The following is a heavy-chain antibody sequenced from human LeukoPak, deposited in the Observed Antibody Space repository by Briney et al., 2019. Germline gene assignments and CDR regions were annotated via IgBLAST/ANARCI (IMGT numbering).Heavy chain of an antibody. CDR1: GFIASSNY. CDR2: IYSGGTT. D-gene: IGHD3-3*01. CDR3: ATGGRSGVALEQ. Sequence: GGSLRLTCVVSGFIASSNYMSWVRQAPGKGLEWISLIYSGGTTHYADPVMGRFTISRDNSKTTLFLQMNSLKAEDTAVYYCATGGRSGVALEQWGQGTLVTVSS. V-gene: IGHV3-53*01. J-gene: IGHJ4*02.